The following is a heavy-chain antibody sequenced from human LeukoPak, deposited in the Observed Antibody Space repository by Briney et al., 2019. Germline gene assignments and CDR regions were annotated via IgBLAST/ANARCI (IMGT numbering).Heavy chain of an antibody. D-gene: IGHD5-12*01. Sequence: SVKVSCKAFGATLNIGHAFIWARPAPGQGLQWMGRIIPFLGEVNYAQNFQGRVSFTADKSTATMYMEMKSLRLDDTAIYYCSPCGHAYDWFGPWGQGTLVTVSS. CDR2: IIPFLGEV. CDR3: SPCGHAYDWFGP. CDR1: GATLNIGHA. J-gene: IGHJ5*02. V-gene: IGHV1-69*04.